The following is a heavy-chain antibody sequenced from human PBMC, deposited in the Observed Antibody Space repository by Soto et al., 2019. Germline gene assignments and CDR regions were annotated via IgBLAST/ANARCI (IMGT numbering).Heavy chain of an antibody. CDR3: ARDRLRYYDFWSGYYPSRFDP. V-gene: IGHV1-18*04. J-gene: IGHJ5*02. CDR1: GCTFTSYG. D-gene: IGHD3-3*01. Sequence: AAVMVSCKASGCTFTSYGISWVRQAPGQGLEWMGWISAYNGNTNYAQKLQGRVTMTTDTSTSTAYMELRSLRSDDTAVYYCARDRLRYYDFWSGYYPSRFDPWGQGTLVTVSS. CDR2: ISAYNGNT.